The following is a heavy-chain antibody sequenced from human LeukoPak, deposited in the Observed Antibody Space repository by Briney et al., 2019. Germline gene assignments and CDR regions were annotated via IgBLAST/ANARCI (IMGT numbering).Heavy chain of an antibody. CDR2: IIPIFGTA. D-gene: IGHD2-2*01. CDR3: ARAKYQLPHDGSFDI. J-gene: IGHJ3*02. V-gene: IGHV1-69*05. CDR1: GGTFSSYA. Sequence: SVKVSCKASGGTFSSYAISWVRQAPGQGLEWMGGIIPIFGTANYAQKLQGRVTMTTDTSTSTAYMELRSLRSDDTAVYYCARAKYQLPHDGSFDIWGQGTMVTVSS.